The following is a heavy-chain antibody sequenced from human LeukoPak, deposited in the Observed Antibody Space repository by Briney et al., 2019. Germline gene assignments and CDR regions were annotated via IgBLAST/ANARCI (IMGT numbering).Heavy chain of an antibody. CDR2: IWYDGSNI. J-gene: IGHJ4*02. Sequence: GGSLRLSCATSGFTFNTYVMHWVRQAPGKGLEWVAVIWYDGSNIDYADSVKGRFTISSDNSKATLYLQMKSLRDEDTAVYYCARDQVGPAQNRFDNWGQGTLVTVSS. CDR3: ARDQVGPAQNRFDN. V-gene: IGHV3-33*01. D-gene: IGHD1-26*01. CDR1: GFTFNTYV.